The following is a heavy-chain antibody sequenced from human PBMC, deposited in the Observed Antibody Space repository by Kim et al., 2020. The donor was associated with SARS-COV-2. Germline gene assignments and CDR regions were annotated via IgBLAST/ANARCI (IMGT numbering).Heavy chain of an antibody. Sequence: DYAHSVKGRFTIPTDNAKNTLYLQMKSLRAEDTAVYYCAKVTGYGNAFDIWGQGTMVTVSS. D-gene: IGHD5-18*01. CDR3: AKVTGYGNAFDI. J-gene: IGHJ3*02. V-gene: IGHV3-23*01.